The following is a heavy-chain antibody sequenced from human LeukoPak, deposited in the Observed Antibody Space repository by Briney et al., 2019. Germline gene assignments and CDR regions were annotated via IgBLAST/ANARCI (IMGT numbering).Heavy chain of an antibody. V-gene: IGHV4-4*07. CDR1: GGSISSYS. D-gene: IGHD3-10*01. Sequence: PSETLSLTCTVSGGSISSYSWSWIRQPAGKGLKWIGRIYTSGSTNYHPSLKSRVPISVDTSKNQFSLKLSSVTAADTAVYYCAREGYYYGSGSYWVEYYYYYMDVWGKGTTVTVSS. J-gene: IGHJ6*03. CDR2: IYTSGST. CDR3: AREGYYYGSGSYWVEYYYYYMDV.